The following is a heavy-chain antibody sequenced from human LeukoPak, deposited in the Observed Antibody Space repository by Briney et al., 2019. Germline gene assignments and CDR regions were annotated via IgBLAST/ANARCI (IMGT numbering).Heavy chain of an antibody. Sequence: PGGSLRLSCAASGFTVSSYYMSWVRQAPGKGLEWVGFIRSKAYGGTTEYAASVKGRFTISRDDSKSIAYLQMNSLKTEDTAVYYCTRGGESGSYYVIWFDPWGQGTLVTVSS. CDR3: TRGGESGSYYVIWFDP. D-gene: IGHD1-26*01. CDR1: GFTVSSYY. CDR2: IRSKAYGGTT. V-gene: IGHV3-49*04. J-gene: IGHJ5*02.